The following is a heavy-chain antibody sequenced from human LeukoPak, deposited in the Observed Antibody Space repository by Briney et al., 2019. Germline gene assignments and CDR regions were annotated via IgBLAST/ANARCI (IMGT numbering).Heavy chain of an antibody. Sequence: GGSLRLSCAASGFTFSSYSMKWVRQAPGKGLEWVSSISSSSSYIYYADSVKGRFTISRDNAKNSLYLQMNSLTAEDTAVYYCARGPAAGLYYFDYWGQGTLVTVSS. V-gene: IGHV3-21*01. CDR3: ARGPAAGLYYFDY. CDR2: ISSSSSYI. J-gene: IGHJ4*02. CDR1: GFTFSSYS. D-gene: IGHD6-13*01.